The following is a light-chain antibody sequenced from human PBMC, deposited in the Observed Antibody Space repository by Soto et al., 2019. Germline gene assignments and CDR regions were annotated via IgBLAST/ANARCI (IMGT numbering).Light chain of an antibody. V-gene: IGLV2-11*01. CDR2: DVS. CDR3: CSYAGSYTFV. CDR1: SSDVGGYNY. J-gene: IGLJ2*01. Sequence: QSALTQPRSVSGSPGQSVTISCTGTSSDVGGYNYVSWYQHHPGKAPKLMIYDVSKLPSGVPDRFSGSKSGNTASLTISGLQAEDEADYYCCSYAGSYTFVFGGGTKLTVL.